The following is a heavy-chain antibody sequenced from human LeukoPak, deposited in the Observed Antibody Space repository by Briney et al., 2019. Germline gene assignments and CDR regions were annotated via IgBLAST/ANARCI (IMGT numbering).Heavy chain of an antibody. Sequence: GGSLRLSCAASGFTFTNYAMSWVRQAPGKGLEWVSAISSSGAGTYYADSVRGRFTISRDNAKNSLYLQMNSLRAEDTAVYYCARDRSMAVATFDYWGQGTLVTVSS. V-gene: IGHV3-23*01. CDR3: ARDRSMAVATFDY. J-gene: IGHJ4*02. CDR2: ISSSGAGT. CDR1: GFTFTNYA. D-gene: IGHD6-19*01.